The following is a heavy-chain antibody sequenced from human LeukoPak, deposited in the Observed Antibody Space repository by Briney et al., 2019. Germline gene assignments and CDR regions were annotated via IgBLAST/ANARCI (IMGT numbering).Heavy chain of an antibody. CDR2: SRNKPNSYTT. CDR3: ASLRGQD. V-gene: IGHV3-72*01. CDR1: GFTFSDHY. J-gene: IGHJ4*02. Sequence: GGSLRLSCAASGFTFSDHYMDWVRQAPGKGLEWVGRSRNKPNSYTTEYAASVKGRFTISTDDSKNSLYLQMNSLKTEDTAVYYCASLRGQDWGQGTLVTVSS.